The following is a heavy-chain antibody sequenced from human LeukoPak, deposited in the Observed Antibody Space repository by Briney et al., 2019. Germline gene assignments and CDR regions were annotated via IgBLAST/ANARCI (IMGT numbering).Heavy chain of an antibody. V-gene: IGHV1-24*01. CDR3: ATVSIVSGSYAFDY. Sequence: ASGKVSCKVSGYTLTELSMHWVRQAPGKGLEGMGGFDPEDGETIYAQKFQGRVTMTEDTSTDTPYMELSSLRSEDTAVYYCATVSIVSGSYAFDYWGQGTLVTVSS. D-gene: IGHD3-16*01. CDR2: FDPEDGET. CDR1: GYTLTELS. J-gene: IGHJ4*02.